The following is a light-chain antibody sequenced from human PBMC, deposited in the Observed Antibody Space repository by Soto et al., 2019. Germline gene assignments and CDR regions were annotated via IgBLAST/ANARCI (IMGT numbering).Light chain of an antibody. Sequence: IRMSQSPVALSVYQGARATLSCRASQSVSSNLAGYQQKPGQAPRLLIYGASTRTTAIPARFSSSSSGTNFTLTIIRLEPEDSAVDHCQQYNDWPRTFGQGTKVDIK. CDR1: QSVSSN. V-gene: IGKV3-15*01. CDR2: GAS. J-gene: IGKJ1*01. CDR3: QQYNDWPRT.